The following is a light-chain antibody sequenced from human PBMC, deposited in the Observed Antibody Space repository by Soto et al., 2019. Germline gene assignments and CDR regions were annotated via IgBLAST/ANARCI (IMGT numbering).Light chain of an antibody. Sequence: DIQLTQSPSSLSASVGASVTFTCRASPDLSPYLAWYHLSPGKVPKLLFFYGANLPLGVPSRFIGSGSGTDFNLTISSLQPEDVATYYCQQYQKDTPGTFGQGTRVDIK. CDR2: YGA. CDR1: PDLSPY. V-gene: IGKV1-27*01. CDR3: QQYQKDTPGT. J-gene: IGKJ1*01.